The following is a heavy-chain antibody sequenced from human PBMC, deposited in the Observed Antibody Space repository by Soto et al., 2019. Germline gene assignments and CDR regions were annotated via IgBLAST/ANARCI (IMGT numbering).Heavy chain of an antibody. V-gene: IGHV3-21*01. CDR2: ISSSSSYI. D-gene: IGHD5-18*01. CDR1: GFTFSSYS. Sequence: FLRLSCAASGFTFSSYSMNWVRQAPGKGLEWVSSISSSSSYIYYADSVKGRFTISRDNAKNSLYLQMNSLRAEDTAVYYCARGGYSYAYYYYGMDVWGQGTTVTVSS. J-gene: IGHJ6*02. CDR3: ARGGYSYAYYYYGMDV.